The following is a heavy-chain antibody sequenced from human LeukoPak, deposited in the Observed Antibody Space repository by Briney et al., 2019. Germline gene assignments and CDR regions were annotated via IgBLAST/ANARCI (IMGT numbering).Heavy chain of an antibody. CDR3: ARVTGYVIEDYFDY. D-gene: IGHD3-22*01. V-gene: IGHV4-59*01. J-gene: IGHJ4*02. CDR2: IYYSGST. Sequence: NASETLSLTCTVSCLSISSYYWSWIRPPPGKGLEWIGYIYYSGSTNYNPSLKSRVTISVDTSKNQFSLKLRSVTAADTAVYYCARVTGYVIEDYFDYWGQGTLVTVSS. CDR1: CLSISSYY.